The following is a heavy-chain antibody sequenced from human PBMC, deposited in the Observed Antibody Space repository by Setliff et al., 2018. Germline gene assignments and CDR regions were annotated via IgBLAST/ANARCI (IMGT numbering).Heavy chain of an antibody. Sequence: PSETLSLTCAVYGGSFSGYYWSWIRQPPGKGLEWIGEINHSGSTNYNPSLKSRVTISVGTSKNQFSLKLSSVTAADTAVYYCARVRRGGYYGSGSSPFDYWGQGTLVTVSS. V-gene: IGHV4-34*01. CDR1: GGSFSGYY. CDR2: INHSGST. J-gene: IGHJ4*02. CDR3: ARVRRGGYYGSGSSPFDY. D-gene: IGHD3-10*01.